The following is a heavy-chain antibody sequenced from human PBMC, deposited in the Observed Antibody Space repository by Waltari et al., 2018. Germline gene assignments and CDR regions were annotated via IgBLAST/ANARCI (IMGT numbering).Heavy chain of an antibody. J-gene: IGHJ4*02. V-gene: IGHV3-23*04. Sequence: EVQLVESGGGLVQPGGSLRLSCAASGFTFSSYAMSWVRQAPGKGLEWVSAISGRGGSTYYADSVKGRLTISRYNSKNTLYRQMNSLRAEDTAVYYCAKDQLAPLFDYWGQGTLVTVSS. D-gene: IGHD6-6*01. CDR1: GFTFSSYA. CDR3: AKDQLAPLFDY. CDR2: ISGRGGST.